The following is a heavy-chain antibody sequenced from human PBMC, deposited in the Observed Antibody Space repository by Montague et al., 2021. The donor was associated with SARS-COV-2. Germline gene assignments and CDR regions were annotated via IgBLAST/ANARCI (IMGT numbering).Heavy chain of an antibody. Sequence: TLSLTCTVSGDSNTSGSYYWNWVRQPAGKGLEWVGRSYTSGSIDYNPSLKSRLTMSVDTSKNQFSLKLSSVTAADTAVYFCAREWGSYSGRFDYWGQGALVTVSS. V-gene: IGHV4-61*02. CDR1: GDSNTSGSYY. D-gene: IGHD1-26*01. CDR3: AREWGSYSGRFDY. CDR2: SYTSGSI. J-gene: IGHJ4*02.